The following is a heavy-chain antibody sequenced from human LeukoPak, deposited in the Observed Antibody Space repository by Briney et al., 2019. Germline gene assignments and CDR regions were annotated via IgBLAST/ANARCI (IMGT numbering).Heavy chain of an antibody. CDR3: AREGECDILSGQNWLDP. Sequence: AASVKVSCKASGGTFSSYAISWVRQAPGQGLEWMGRIIPNFGTTNYAQKFQGRVTITTDDSTSTAYMKLSSLRSEDTAVYYCAREGECDILSGQNWLDPWGQGTLVTVSS. V-gene: IGHV1-69*05. CDR1: GGTFSSYA. J-gene: IGHJ5*02. D-gene: IGHD3-9*01. CDR2: IIPNFGTT.